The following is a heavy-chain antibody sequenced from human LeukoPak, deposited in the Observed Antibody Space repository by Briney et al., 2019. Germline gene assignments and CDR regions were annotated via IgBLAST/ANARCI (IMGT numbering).Heavy chain of an antibody. D-gene: IGHD3-10*01. CDR1: GYTFTSYD. V-gene: IGHV1-8*01. J-gene: IGHJ6*03. CDR2: MNPNSGNT. Sequence: GASVKVSCKASGYTFTSYDINWVRQATGQGLEWMGWMNPNSGNTGYAQKFQGRVTMTRNTSISTAYMELSSLRSEDTAVYYCARAYYYGSGSYYNPTDFYYYYMDVWGKGTTVTISS. CDR3: ARAYYYGSGSYYNPTDFYYYYMDV.